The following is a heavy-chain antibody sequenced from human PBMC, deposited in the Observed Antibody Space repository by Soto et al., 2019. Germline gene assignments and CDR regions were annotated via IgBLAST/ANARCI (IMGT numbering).Heavy chain of an antibody. V-gene: IGHV4-30-4*08. D-gene: IGHD4-17*01. Sequence: PSETLSLTCTVSGGSISSGGYYWNWIRQHPGKGLEWIGYIYYSGSPYNNPPLKSRVTISADTSKNQFSLKLTSVTAADTAVYYCARGSTTEKVDSWGQGTLVTVSS. CDR2: IYYSGSP. CDR3: ARGSTTEKVDS. CDR1: GGSISSGGYY. J-gene: IGHJ4*02.